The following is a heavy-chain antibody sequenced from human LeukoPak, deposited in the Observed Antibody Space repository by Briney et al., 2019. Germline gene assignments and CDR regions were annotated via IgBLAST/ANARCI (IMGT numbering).Heavy chain of an antibody. CDR2: ISAYNGNT. Sequence: GASVKVSCNASGYTFTSYDISWVRQAPGQGLEWMGWISAYNGNTNYAQKLQGRVTMTTDTSTSTAYMELRSLRSDDTAVYYCARGSPYYYDSSGLLYYFDYCGQGTLVTVSS. D-gene: IGHD3-22*01. J-gene: IGHJ4*02. CDR1: GYTFTSYD. V-gene: IGHV1-18*01. CDR3: ARGSPYYYDSSGLLYYFDY.